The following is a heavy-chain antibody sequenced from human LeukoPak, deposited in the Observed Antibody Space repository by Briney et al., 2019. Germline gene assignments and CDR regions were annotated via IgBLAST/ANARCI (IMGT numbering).Heavy chain of an antibody. Sequence: ASVKVSCKAPGYTFTSYYMHWVRQAPGQGLEWMGWINPNSGGTNYAQKFQGRVTMTRDTSISTAYMDLSSLRSDDTAVYYCARGLIVAATTGAFDMWGQGTMVTVSS. J-gene: IGHJ3*02. D-gene: IGHD1-26*01. CDR1: GYTFTSYY. CDR2: INPNSGGT. CDR3: ARGLIVAATTGAFDM. V-gene: IGHV1-2*02.